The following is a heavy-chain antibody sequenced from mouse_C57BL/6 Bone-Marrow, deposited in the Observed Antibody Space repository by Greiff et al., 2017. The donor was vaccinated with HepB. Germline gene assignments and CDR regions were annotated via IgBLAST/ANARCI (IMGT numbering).Heavy chain of an antibody. J-gene: IGHJ3*01. D-gene: IGHD2-5*01. V-gene: IGHV5-2*01. CDR2: INSDGGST. Sequence: QRVESGGGLVQPGESLKLSCESNEYEFPSHDMSWVRKTPEKRLELVAAINSDGGSTYYPDTMERRFIISRDNTKKTLYLQMSSLRSEDTALYYCARNLGAYYSNYLFAYWGQGTLVTVSA. CDR1: EYEFPSHD. CDR3: ARNLGAYYSNYLFAY.